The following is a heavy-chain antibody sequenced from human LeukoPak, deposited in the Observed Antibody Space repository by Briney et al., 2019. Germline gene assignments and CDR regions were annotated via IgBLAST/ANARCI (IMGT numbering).Heavy chain of an antibody. CDR3: ATSRYDILTGYSYYFEY. CDR1: GFTFSKYS. V-gene: IGHV3-48*04. J-gene: IGHJ4*02. CDR2: ISSSSSTI. Sequence: GGSLRLSCVASGFTFSKYSMNWVRQAPGKGLEWVSYISSSSSTIYHADSVKGRFTISRDNAKNSLYLQINSLRVEDTAVYYCATSRYDILTGYSYYFEYWGQGTLVTVSS. D-gene: IGHD3-9*01.